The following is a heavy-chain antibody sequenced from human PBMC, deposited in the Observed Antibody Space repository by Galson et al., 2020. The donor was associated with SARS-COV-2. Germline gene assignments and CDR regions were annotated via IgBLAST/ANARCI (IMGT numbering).Heavy chain of an antibody. CDR1: GFTFSSYA. CDR3: AKDNIVVVVAATLFDY. CDR2: ISGSGGST. J-gene: IGHJ4*02. Sequence: LRLSCAASGFTFSSYAMSWVRQAPGKGLEWVSAISGSGGSTYYADSVKGRFTISRDNSKNTLYLQINSLRAEDTAVYYCAKDNIVVVVAATLFDYWGQGTLVTVSS. V-gene: IGHV3-23*01. D-gene: IGHD2-15*01.